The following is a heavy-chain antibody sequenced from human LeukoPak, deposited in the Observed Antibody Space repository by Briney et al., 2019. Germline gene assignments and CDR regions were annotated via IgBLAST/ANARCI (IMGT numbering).Heavy chain of an antibody. Sequence: KPSETLSLTCGVYGGSLSGYYWSWIRQPPGKGLEWIGEINQSGSTSYNPSLKSRVTISVDTSKNQFSLKLSSVTAADTAVYYCARGGGYWRGSPAFDIWGQGTMVTVSS. V-gene: IGHV4-34*01. CDR2: INQSGST. D-gene: IGHD2-21*01. CDR1: GGSLSGYY. J-gene: IGHJ3*02. CDR3: ARGGGYWRGSPAFDI.